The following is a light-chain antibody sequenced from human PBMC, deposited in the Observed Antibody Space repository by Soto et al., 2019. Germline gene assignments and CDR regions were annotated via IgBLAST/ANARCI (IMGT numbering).Light chain of an antibody. V-gene: IGLV2-23*02. CDR3: CSYAGVRV. CDR2: EVN. CDR1: SSDVGTYNL. Sequence: QSALTQPASVSGSPGQSITISCTGTSSDVGTYNLVSWYQQHPGKAPKVMIYEVNKRPSGVSNRFSGSKSGNTASLTISGLQAEDEAYYYCCSYAGVRVFGGGTKLTVL. J-gene: IGLJ3*02.